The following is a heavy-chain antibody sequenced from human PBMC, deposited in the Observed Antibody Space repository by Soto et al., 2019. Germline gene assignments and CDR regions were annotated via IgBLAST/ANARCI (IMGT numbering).Heavy chain of an antibody. Sequence: GGSLRLSCAASGFTFSSYAMHWVRQAPGKGLEYVSAISSNGGSTYYANSVKGRFTISRDNSKNTLYLQMSSLRAEDTAVYYCAKYLAWYSCTSSWFSSNNGMDVWGQGTTVTVSS. D-gene: IGHD6-13*01. CDR1: GFTFSSYA. CDR3: AKYLAWYSCTSSWFSSNNGMDV. V-gene: IGHV3-64*01. CDR2: ISSNGGST. J-gene: IGHJ6*02.